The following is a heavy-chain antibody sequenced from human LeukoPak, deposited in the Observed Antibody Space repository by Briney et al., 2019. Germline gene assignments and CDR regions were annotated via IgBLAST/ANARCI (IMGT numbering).Heavy chain of an antibody. D-gene: IGHD4-17*01. Sequence: GASVKVSCKAPGYTFTSYYMHWVRQAPGQGLEWMGIINPSGGSTSYAQKFQGRVTMTRDTSTSTVYMELSSLRSEDTAVYYCARGPTVTTSPYNWFDPWGQGTLVTVSS. V-gene: IGHV1-46*01. CDR1: GYTFTSYY. J-gene: IGHJ5*02. CDR2: INPSGGST. CDR3: ARGPTVTTSPYNWFDP.